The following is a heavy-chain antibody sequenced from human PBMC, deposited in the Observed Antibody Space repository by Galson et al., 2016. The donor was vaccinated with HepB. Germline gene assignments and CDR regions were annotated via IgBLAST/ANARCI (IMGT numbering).Heavy chain of an antibody. J-gene: IGHJ4*02. Sequence: SLRLSCAASGFTFRNFAMSWVRQAPGKGLEWFSTLSGSGSRTYYADSVKGRFTISRDNSPNTLYLHMNSLRPEDTAVYYCAKESSDCSGDVCYSGWLDDWGQGTLVTVSS. CDR3: AKESSDCSGDVCYSGWLDD. CDR1: GFTFRNFA. D-gene: IGHD2-15*01. V-gene: IGHV3-23*01. CDR2: LSGSGSRT.